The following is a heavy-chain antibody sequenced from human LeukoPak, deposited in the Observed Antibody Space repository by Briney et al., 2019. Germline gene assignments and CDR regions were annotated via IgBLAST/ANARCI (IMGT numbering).Heavy chain of an antibody. D-gene: IGHD1-26*01. CDR3: ARETSDYLYYYMDV. V-gene: IGHV4-34*01. J-gene: IGHJ6*03. CDR1: GGSFSGYY. CDR2: INHSGST. Sequence: PSETLSLTCAVYGGSFSGYYWSWIRQPPGKGLEWIGEINHSGSTDYNPSLKSRVTISVDTSKNQFSLKLSSVTAADTAVYYCARETSDYLYYYMDVWGKGTTVTISS.